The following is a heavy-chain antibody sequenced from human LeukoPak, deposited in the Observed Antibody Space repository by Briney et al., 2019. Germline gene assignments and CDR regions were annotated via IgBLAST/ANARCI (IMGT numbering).Heavy chain of an antibody. D-gene: IGHD6-13*01. V-gene: IGHV3-21*01. CDR2: ISAVSTYI. Sequence: GGSLRLSCAASGFTFSTYIMNWVRQAPGKGLEWVSSISAVSTYIHYADSVKGRFTISRDNAKNSLYLQMSSLRAEDTAVYYCARTAGAANRFDLWGQGTLVTVSS. CDR1: GFTFSTYI. J-gene: IGHJ5*02. CDR3: ARTAGAANRFDL.